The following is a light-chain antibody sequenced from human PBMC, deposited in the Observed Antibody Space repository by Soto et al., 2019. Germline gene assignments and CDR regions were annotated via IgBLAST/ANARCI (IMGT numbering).Light chain of an antibody. V-gene: IGLV1-40*01. Sequence: QSVLTQPPSVSGAPGQRVTISCTGSSSNIGAGYDVHWYQQLPGTAPKLLIYGNSNRSSGVPDRFSGSKSGTSASLAITGLQAEDEADYYCQSYDSSLSAVAFGGGTKLTVL. CDR2: GNS. CDR3: QSYDSSLSAVA. J-gene: IGLJ2*01. CDR1: SSNIGAGYD.